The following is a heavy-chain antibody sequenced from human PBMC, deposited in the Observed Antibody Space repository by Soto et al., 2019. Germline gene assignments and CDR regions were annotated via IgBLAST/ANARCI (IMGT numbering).Heavy chain of an antibody. Sequence: GESLQISCKGSGYSFTSYWIDWVRQIPGKGLEWMGIIYPGDSDTRYSPSFQGQVTISADKSISTAYLQWSSLKASDTAMYYCARHEATDYSNACYWGQGTLVTVSS. V-gene: IGHV5-51*01. CDR1: GYSFTSYW. J-gene: IGHJ4*02. CDR2: IYPGDSDT. CDR3: ARHEATDYSNACY. D-gene: IGHD4-4*01.